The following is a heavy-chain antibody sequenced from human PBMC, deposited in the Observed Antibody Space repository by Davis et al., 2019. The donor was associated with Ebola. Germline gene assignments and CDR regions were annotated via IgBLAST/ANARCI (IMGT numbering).Heavy chain of an antibody. Sequence: GGSLRLSCAASGFTFSSYWMSWVRQAPGKGLEWVSAISGSGGSTYYADSVKGRFTISRDNSKNTLYLQMNSLRAEDTAVYYCAKAWAVVMGAFDIWGQGTMVTVSS. CDR3: AKAWAVVMGAFDI. CDR2: ISGSGGST. D-gene: IGHD3-22*01. V-gene: IGHV3-23*01. CDR1: GFTFSSYW. J-gene: IGHJ3*02.